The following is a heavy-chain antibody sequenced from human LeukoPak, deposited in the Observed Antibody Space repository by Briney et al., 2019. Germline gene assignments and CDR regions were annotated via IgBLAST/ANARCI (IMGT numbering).Heavy chain of an antibody. J-gene: IGHJ6*02. CDR1: GFPVSSNY. CDR3: ARDSSGWFRDYYYGMDV. CDR2: IYSGGST. D-gene: IGHD6-19*01. Sequence: GGSLGLSCAASGFPVSSNYIGWVSRPQGRGWGGASVIYSGGSTNYADSVKGRFTISRNNSKNTLYLQMNSLRAEDTAVYYCARDSSGWFRDYYYGMDVWGQGTTVTVSS. V-gene: IGHV3-53*01.